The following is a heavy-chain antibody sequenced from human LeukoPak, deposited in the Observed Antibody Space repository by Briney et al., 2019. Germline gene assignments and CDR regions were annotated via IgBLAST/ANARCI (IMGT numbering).Heavy chain of an antibody. CDR1: GYTFTSYG. Sequence: ASVKVTCKASGYTFTSYGISWVRQAPGQGLEWMGWTSVYNANTNYAQKLLGRVTMTTDTSTSTAYMELRSLISDDTAMYYCARDLGYWGQGTLVTVSS. CDR3: ARDLGY. D-gene: IGHD7-27*01. V-gene: IGHV1-18*01. CDR2: TSVYNANT. J-gene: IGHJ4*02.